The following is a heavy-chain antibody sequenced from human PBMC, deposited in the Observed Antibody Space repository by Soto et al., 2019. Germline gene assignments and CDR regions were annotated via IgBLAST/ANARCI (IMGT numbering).Heavy chain of an antibody. CDR3: ARDRVESGYPEYFQH. CDR1: GFTVSSNY. CDR2: IYSGGST. D-gene: IGHD3-22*01. J-gene: IGHJ1*01. V-gene: IGHV3-53*01. Sequence: EVQLVESGGGLIQPGGSLRLSCAASGFTVSSNYMSWVRQAPGKGLEWVSVIYSGGSTYYADSVKGRFTISRYNSKNTLYRQMNSLRAEDTAVYYCARDRVESGYPEYFQHWGQGTLVTVSS.